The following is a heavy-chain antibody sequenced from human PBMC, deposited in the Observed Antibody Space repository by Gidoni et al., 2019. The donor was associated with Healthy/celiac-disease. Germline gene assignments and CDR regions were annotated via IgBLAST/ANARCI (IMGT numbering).Heavy chain of an antibody. V-gene: IGHV3-48*03. D-gene: IGHD3-22*01. J-gene: IGHJ4*02. CDR2: ISRSGSTI. Sequence: EVQLVESGGGLVPPGGSLRLSCAASGFTFSSYEMNLVRQAPGKGLEWVSYISRSGSTIYYADSVKGRFTISRDNAKNSLYLQMNSLRAEDTAVYYCARDSFLDSSGYYPYFDYWGQGTLVTVSS. CDR3: ARDSFLDSSGYYPYFDY. CDR1: GFTFSSYE.